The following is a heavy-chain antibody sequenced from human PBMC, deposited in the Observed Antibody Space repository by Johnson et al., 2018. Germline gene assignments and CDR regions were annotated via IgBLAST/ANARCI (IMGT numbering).Heavy chain of an antibody. CDR1: GFTFSTYA. CDR2: ISGNGVYT. V-gene: IGHV3-23*04. D-gene: IGHD3-10*01. CDR3: ARDEGVLWFGSSSYYYSMDV. Sequence: VQLVQSGGGLVQPGGSLRLSCAASGFTFSTYAMTWVRQAPGKGLAWVSVISGNGVYTFYADYVKGRFNISRDSSNNTQYLQMNSLRAEDTAVYYCARDEGVLWFGSSSYYYSMDVWGQGTTVTVSS. J-gene: IGHJ6*02.